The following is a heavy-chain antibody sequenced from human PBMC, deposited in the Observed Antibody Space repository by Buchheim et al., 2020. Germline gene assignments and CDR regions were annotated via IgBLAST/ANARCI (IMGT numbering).Heavy chain of an antibody. CDR1: GGSFSGYY. CDR3: ARETARPFEDYFDY. Sequence: QVQLQQWGAGLLKPSETLSLTCAVYGGSFSGYYWSWIRQPPGKGLEWIGEINHSGSTNYNPSLKSRVTISVDTSKNQFSLKLSSVTAADTAVYCCARETARPFEDYFDYWGQGTL. D-gene: IGHD6-25*01. V-gene: IGHV4-34*01. J-gene: IGHJ4*02. CDR2: INHSGST.